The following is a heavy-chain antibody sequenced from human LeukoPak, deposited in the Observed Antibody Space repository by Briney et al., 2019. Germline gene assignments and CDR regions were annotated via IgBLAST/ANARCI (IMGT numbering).Heavy chain of an antibody. D-gene: IGHD2-15*01. J-gene: IGHJ4*02. CDR1: GFNFRGYA. Sequence: PGGSLRLSCAASGFNFRGYAMHWVHLVPGKGLEWVAFLRFDGSNEKYAESLKGRFTISRDNSKDTLYLQINTLRVDDSAVYYCAKEGYVNGVVDYWGQGTLVTVSS. CDR3: AKEGYVNGVVDY. V-gene: IGHV3-30*02. CDR2: LRFDGSNE.